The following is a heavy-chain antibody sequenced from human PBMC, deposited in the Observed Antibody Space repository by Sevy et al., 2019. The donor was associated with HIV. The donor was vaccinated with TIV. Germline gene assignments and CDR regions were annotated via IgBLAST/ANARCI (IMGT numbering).Heavy chain of an antibody. CDR2: INQDGNAK. J-gene: IGHJ4*02. CDR3: ASDNFSKVDY. Sequence: GGSLRLSCAGSGFTFSSYWMSWVRQAPGRGLEWVANINQDGNAKNYVDSVKGRYTISRDNAKNALYLQMNSLTAEDTSAYYCASDNFSKVDYCGQGTLVTVSS. CDR1: GFTFSSYW. V-gene: IGHV3-7*01. D-gene: IGHD4-4*01.